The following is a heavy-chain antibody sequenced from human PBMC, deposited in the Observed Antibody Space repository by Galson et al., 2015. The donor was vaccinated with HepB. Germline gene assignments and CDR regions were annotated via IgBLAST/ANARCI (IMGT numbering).Heavy chain of an antibody. CDR3: ATTYTGGPSLVAFES. CDR1: GGSISNRNW. D-gene: IGHD2-8*02. J-gene: IGHJ3*02. V-gene: IGHV4-4*02. CDR2: IFHSGIT. Sequence: SETLSLTCAVSGGSISNRNWWNWVRQSPGKGLEWIGEIFHSGITNYNPSIKSRVTMSVDTSKNQISLWLTSVTAADTAVYYCATTYTGGPSLVAFESWGQGTMVTVSS.